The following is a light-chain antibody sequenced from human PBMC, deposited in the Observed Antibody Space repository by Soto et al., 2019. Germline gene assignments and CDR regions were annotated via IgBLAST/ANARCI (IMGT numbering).Light chain of an antibody. CDR2: EVS. V-gene: IGLV2-8*01. Sequence: QSALTQPPSASGSPGQSATISCTGTSSDVGGYNYVSWYQQHPGKAPKLMFYEVSKRPSGVPDRFSGSNSGNTASLTVSGLQAEEEADYYCSSYAGSNNLVFGGGTKLTVL. CDR1: SSDVGGYNY. CDR3: SSYAGSNNLV. J-gene: IGLJ2*01.